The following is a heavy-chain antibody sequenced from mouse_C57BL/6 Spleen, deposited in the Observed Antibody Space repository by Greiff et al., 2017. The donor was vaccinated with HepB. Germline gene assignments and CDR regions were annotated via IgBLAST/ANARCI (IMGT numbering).Heavy chain of an antibody. CDR3: ARLESRYWYFDV. CDR2: INPSSGYT. D-gene: IGHD1-1*01. V-gene: IGHV1-4*01. J-gene: IGHJ1*03. CDR1: GYTFTSYT. Sequence: VQLQQSGAELARPGASVKMSCKASGYTFTSYTMHWVKQRPGQGLEWIGYINPSSGYTKYNQKFKDKATLTADKSSSTAYMQLSSLTSEDSAVYYCARLESRYWYFDVWGTGTTVTVSS.